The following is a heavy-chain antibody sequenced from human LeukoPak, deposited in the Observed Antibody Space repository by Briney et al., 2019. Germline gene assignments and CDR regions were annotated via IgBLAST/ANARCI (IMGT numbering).Heavy chain of an antibody. J-gene: IGHJ4*02. CDR3: ARDYYGSGSPDY. V-gene: IGHV1-2*02. CDR2: INPNSGGT. D-gene: IGHD3-10*01. Sequence: GASVKVSCKASGYTFTGYYMHWVRQAPGQGLEWMGWINPNSGGTNYAQKFQGSVTMTRDTSISTAYMELSRLRSDDTAVYYCARDYYGSGSPDYWGQGTLVTVSS. CDR1: GYTFTGYY.